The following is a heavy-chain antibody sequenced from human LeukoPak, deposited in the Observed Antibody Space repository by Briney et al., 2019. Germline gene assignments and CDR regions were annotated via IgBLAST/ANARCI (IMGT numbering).Heavy chain of an antibody. CDR1: GFTFRSYA. Sequence: PGGSLRLSCAASGFTFRSYAMSWVRQAPGKGLEWVSVISGSGDRTYYADSVKGRFTISRDNAKNSLYLQMNSLRAEDTAVYYCATTRDLGSYGHFYWGQGTLVTVSS. D-gene: IGHD5-18*01. CDR2: ISGSGDRT. CDR3: ATTRDLGSYGHFY. J-gene: IGHJ4*02. V-gene: IGHV3-23*01.